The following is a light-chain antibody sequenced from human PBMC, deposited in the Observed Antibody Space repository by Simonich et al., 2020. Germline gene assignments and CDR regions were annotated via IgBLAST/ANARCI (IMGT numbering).Light chain of an antibody. V-gene: IGKV3-11*01. J-gene: IGKJ5*01. Sequence: EIVLTPSPATLSLSPGERATLSCRASQSVSSYLAWFQQKPVQAPRLLIYDASHRAAGIPATFSGSGSGTDFTRTISSLEPEDFAVYYCQQRSNWPITFGQGTRLEIK. CDR3: QQRSNWPIT. CDR1: QSVSSY. CDR2: DAS.